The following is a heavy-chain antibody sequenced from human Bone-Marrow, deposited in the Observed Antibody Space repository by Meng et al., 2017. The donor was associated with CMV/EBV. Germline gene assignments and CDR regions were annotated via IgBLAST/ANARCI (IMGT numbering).Heavy chain of an antibody. J-gene: IGHJ6*02. V-gene: IGHV3-30*02. CDR2: IRYDGSNK. CDR3: AKDPYYDFWSGYPSLHYYYGMYV. Sequence: GGSLRLSCAASGFTFSSYWMSWVRQAPGKGLEWVAFIRYDGSNKYYADSVKGRFTISRDNSKNTLYLQMNSLRAEDTAVYYCAKDPYYDFWSGYPSLHYYYGMYVWGQGTTVTVSS. CDR1: GFTFSSYW. D-gene: IGHD3-3*01.